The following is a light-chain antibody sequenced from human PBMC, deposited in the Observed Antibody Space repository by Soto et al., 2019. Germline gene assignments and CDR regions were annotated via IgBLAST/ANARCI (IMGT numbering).Light chain of an antibody. J-gene: IGKJ1*01. CDR3: QHYDCYSEA. CDR1: QTISSW. V-gene: IGKV1-5*03. Sequence: DIQMKQSPSTLSVSVGDRVTITCRASQTISSWLAWYRQKRGKAPTILLYKASTLKSGVPSRFSGSGSGTEFTLPISSLQPDDVATSYCQHYDCYSEAFGQGTKVDIK. CDR2: KAS.